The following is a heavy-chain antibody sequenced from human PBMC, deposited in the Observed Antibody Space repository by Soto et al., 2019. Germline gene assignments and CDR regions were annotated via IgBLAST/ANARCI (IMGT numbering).Heavy chain of an antibody. V-gene: IGHV4-39*01. CDR3: ARRPIDNWNQVHAFDF. J-gene: IGHJ3*01. CDR1: GGSVSSGNYF. CDR2: IYYNGDT. D-gene: IGHD1-20*01. Sequence: QLQLQESGPGLVKPAETLSLKCAVSGGSVSSGNYFWGWIRQPPGKGLEWIGNIYYNGDTYYSPSTTRRLPMSVDTAQNQFSLSLASVTAAHTAVYYCARRPIDNWNQVHAFDFWGQGTLVTVSS.